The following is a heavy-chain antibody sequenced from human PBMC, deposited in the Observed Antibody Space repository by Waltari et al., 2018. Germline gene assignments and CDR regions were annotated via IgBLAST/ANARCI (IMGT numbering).Heavy chain of an antibody. Sequence: EVQLVESGGGLVQPGRSLRLSCAASGFTFDDYAMHWVRQAPGKGLEWVSGISWNSGSIGYADSVKGRFTISRDNAKNSLYLQMNSLRAEDMALYYCAKDFVVQGVIITGYFDLWGRGTLVTVSS. CDR3: AKDFVVQGVIITGYFDL. CDR1: GFTFDDYA. CDR2: ISWNSGSI. V-gene: IGHV3-9*03. D-gene: IGHD3-10*01. J-gene: IGHJ2*01.